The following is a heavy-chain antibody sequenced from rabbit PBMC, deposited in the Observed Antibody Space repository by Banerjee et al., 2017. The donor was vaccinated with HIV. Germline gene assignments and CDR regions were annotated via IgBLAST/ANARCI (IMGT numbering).Heavy chain of an antibody. Sequence: QSLEESGGDLGKPGASLTLTCTDSGFSFSSSYYMCLVRQAPGKGLEWTACIYAGTSGSTYYASWAKGRFTISKTSSTTVTLQMTSLTAADTATYFCARGGSSDYKAFNLWCPGTLVTVS. CDR3: ARGGSSDYKAFNL. V-gene: IGHV1S40*01. J-gene: IGHJ4*01. CDR2: IYAGTSGST. CDR1: GFSFSSSYY. D-gene: IGHD8-1*01.